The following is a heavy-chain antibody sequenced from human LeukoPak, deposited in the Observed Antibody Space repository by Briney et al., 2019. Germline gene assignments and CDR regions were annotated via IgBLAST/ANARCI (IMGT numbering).Heavy chain of an antibody. CDR1: GFTFSSYG. CDR2: IQYDGSKK. Sequence: GGSLRLSCAASGFTFSSYGMHWVRQAPGKGLEWVAFIQYDGSKKYYADSVKGRFTVSRDNSKKTLYLQMNSLRAEDTAVYYCAKDRQQLVVNYYYYMDVWGKGTTVTVSS. V-gene: IGHV3-30*02. D-gene: IGHD6-13*01. CDR3: AKDRQQLVVNYYYYMDV. J-gene: IGHJ6*03.